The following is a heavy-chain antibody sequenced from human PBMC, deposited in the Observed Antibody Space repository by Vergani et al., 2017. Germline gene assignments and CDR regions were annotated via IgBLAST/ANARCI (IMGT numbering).Heavy chain of an antibody. D-gene: IGHD3-10*01. J-gene: IGHJ4*02. CDR1: GFTFSSYA. CDR2: ISGSGGST. V-gene: IGHV3-23*01. Sequence: EVQLLESGGGLVQPGGSLRLSCAASGFTFSSYAMSWVRQAPGKGLEWVSAISGSGGSTYYADSVRGRFTIARDKSKSTLYLRMNSLRAEDTAICYCAGGVMVRGVISGDDYWGQGTLVTVSS. CDR3: AGGVMVRGVISGDDY.